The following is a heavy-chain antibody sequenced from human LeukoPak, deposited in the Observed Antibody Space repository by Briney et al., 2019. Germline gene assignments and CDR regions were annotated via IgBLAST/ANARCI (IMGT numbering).Heavy chain of an antibody. CDR3: ARDPSPYSSSWYNDY. CDR2: IYTSGST. J-gene: IGHJ4*02. Sequence: RPSETLSLTCTVSGGSISSYYWSWIRQPAGKGLEWIGRIYTSGSTNYNPSLKSRVTMSVDTSKNQFSLKLSSVTAADTAVYYCARDPSPYSSSWYNDYWGQGTLVTVSS. D-gene: IGHD6-13*01. CDR1: GGSISSYY. V-gene: IGHV4-4*07.